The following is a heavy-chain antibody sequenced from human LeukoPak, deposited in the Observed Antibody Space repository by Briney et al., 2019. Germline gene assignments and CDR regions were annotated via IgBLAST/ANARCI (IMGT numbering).Heavy chain of an antibody. Sequence: GGSLRLSCAASGFTFSSYWMSWVRQAPGKGLEWVANIKQDGSEENFVDSVKGRFTISRDNDKNSLYLQMNSLRADDTAVYYCARGSGRYLATDAFDIWGQGTMVTVSS. V-gene: IGHV3-7*01. CDR1: GFTFSSYW. CDR3: ARGSGRYLATDAFDI. CDR2: IKQDGSEE. J-gene: IGHJ3*02. D-gene: IGHD1-26*01.